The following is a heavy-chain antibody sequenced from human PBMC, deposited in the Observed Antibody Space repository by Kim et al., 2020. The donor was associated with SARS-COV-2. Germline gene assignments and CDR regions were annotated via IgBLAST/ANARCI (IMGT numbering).Heavy chain of an antibody. CDR3: ARSRSHYYDSSGYDFDY. CDR1: GYSFTSYW. V-gene: IGHV5-51*01. D-gene: IGHD3-22*01. CDR2: IYPGDSDT. Sequence: GESLKISCKGSGYSFTSYWIGWVRQMPGKGLEWMGIIYPGDSDTRYSPSFQGQVTISADKSISTAYLQWSSLKASDTAMYYCARSRSHYYDSSGYDFDYWGQGTLVTAAS. J-gene: IGHJ4*02.